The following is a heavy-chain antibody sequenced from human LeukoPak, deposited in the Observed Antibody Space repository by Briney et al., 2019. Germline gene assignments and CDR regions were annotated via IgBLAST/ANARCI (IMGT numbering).Heavy chain of an antibody. CDR1: GGTFSSYA. D-gene: IGHD6-13*01. V-gene: IGHV1-46*01. CDR2: INPSGGST. CDR3: ARSGVYSSSWYSNQWEYYYYGMDV. Sequence: GASVKVSCKASGGTFSSYAISWVRQAPGQGLEWMGIINPSGGSTNYAQKFQGRVTMTRDTSTSTVYMELSSLRSEDTAVYYCARSGVYSSSWYSNQWEYYYYGMDVWGQGTTVTVSS. J-gene: IGHJ6*02.